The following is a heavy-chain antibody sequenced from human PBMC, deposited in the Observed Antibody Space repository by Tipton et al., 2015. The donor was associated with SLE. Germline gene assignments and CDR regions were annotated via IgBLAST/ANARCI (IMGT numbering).Heavy chain of an antibody. CDR1: GFTFSSYG. CDR3: AGAILTGVDY. D-gene: IGHD3-9*01. J-gene: IGHJ4*02. V-gene: IGHV3-30*02. CDR2: IRYDGSNK. Sequence: SLRLSCAASGFTFSSYGRHWVRQAPGKGLEWVAFIRYDGSNKYYADSVKGRFTISRDNSKNTLYLQMNSLRAEDTAVYYCAGAILTGVDYWGQGTLVTVSS.